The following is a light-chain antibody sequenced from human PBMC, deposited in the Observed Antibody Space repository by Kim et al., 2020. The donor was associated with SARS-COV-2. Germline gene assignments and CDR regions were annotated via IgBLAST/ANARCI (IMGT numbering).Light chain of an antibody. Sequence: SVSPGERATLSCRASQGVRTNLAWYQQKPGQPPRLLIYGASTRATDFPARFSGSGSGTEFTLTISGLQSEDFALYFCQQYSEWPITFGGGTKVEI. CDR3: QQYSEWPIT. J-gene: IGKJ4*01. CDR2: GAS. CDR1: QGVRTN. V-gene: IGKV3-15*01.